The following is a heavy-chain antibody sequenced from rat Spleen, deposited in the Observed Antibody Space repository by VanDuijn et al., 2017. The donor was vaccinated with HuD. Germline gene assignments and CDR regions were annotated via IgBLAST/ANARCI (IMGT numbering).Heavy chain of an antibody. D-gene: IGHD1-4*01. CDR1: GFTFNYYW. CDR2: IGTGGGNT. CDR3: ARETGYNSYFDY. Sequence: EVQLVESGGGLVQPGRSLKLSCVTSGFTFNYYWMTWIRRAPTKGLEWVASIGTGGGNTYYRDSVRDRFTISRDNAKSTLYLQMDSLKSEDTATYYCARETGYNSYFDYWGQGVMVTVSS. J-gene: IGHJ2*01. V-gene: IGHV5-31*01.